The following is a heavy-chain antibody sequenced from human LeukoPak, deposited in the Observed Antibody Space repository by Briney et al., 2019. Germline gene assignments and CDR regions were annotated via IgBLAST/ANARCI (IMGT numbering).Heavy chain of an antibody. V-gene: IGHV3-23*01. CDR2: ISDGGDSR. J-gene: IGHJ4*02. CDR3: TKDWRADF. Sequence: AGGSLRLSCAASGFTFSNYPMTWVRQAPVKGLEWVSAISDGGDSRKYAGSVKGRFTISRDNSKSRLYLQMNSLRVDDTAVYYCTKDWRADFRGQGTLVTVSS. CDR1: GFTFSNYP.